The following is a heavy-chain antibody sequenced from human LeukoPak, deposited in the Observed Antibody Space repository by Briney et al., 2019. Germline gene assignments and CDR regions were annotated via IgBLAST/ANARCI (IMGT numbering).Heavy chain of an antibody. J-gene: IGHJ5*02. CDR3: AREYYYDSSGYFNWFDP. D-gene: IGHD3-22*01. CDR2: IYHSGST. V-gene: IGHV4-30-2*01. Sequence: SETLSLTCTVSGGSISSGGYYWSWIRQPPGKGLEWIGYIYHSGSTYYNPSLKSRVTISVDRSKNQFSLKLSSVTAADTAVYYCAREYYYDSSGYFNWFDPWGQGTLVTVSS. CDR1: GGSISSGGYY.